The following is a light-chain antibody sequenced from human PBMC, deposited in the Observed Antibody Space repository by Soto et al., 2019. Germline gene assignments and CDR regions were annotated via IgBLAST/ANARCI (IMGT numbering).Light chain of an antibody. CDR2: DAS. J-gene: IGKJ4*01. CDR3: QQYKSYSALT. Sequence: DIQMTQSPSTLSASVGDRVTITCRASQSISSWLAWYQQKPGKAPKLLIYDASSLESGVPSRFSGSGSGTEVTLPISSLQPDDFATYYCQQYKSYSALTVGGGTKVDIK. CDR1: QSISSW. V-gene: IGKV1-5*01.